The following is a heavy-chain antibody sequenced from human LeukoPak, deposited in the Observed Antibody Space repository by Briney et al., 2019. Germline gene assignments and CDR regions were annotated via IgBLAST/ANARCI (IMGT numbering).Heavy chain of an antibody. CDR3: ARDLYNSGGDY. V-gene: IGHV1-69*13. CDR1: GGTFSSYA. Sequence: SVKVSCNASGGTFSSYAISWVRQSPGQGLEWMGGIIPIFGTANYAQKFQGRVTITADESTSTAYMELSSLRSEDTAVYYCARDLYNSGGDYWGQGSLVTVSS. J-gene: IGHJ4*02. D-gene: IGHD6-19*01. CDR2: IIPIFGTA.